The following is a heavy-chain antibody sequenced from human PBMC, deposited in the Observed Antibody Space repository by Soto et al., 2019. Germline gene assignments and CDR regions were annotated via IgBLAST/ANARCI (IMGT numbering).Heavy chain of an antibody. V-gene: IGHV3-48*02. CDR1: GFTFSSYS. Sequence: EVQLVESGGGLVQPGGSLRLSCAASGFTFSSYSMNWVRQAPGKGLEWLSYISSSISTMHYADSVKGRFTISRDNAKNSLYLQINSLRDEDTAVYYSAREVRDTAVADFDYWGQGTLVTVSS. J-gene: IGHJ4*02. CDR3: AREVRDTAVADFDY. CDR2: ISSSISTM. D-gene: IGHD5-18*01.